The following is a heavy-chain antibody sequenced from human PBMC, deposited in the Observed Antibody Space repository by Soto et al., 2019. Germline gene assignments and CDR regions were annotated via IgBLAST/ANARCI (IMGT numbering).Heavy chain of an antibody. Sequence: PSETLSLTCTVSGGSISSGGYYWSWIRQHPGKGLEWIGYIYYSGSTYYNPSLKSRVTISVDTSKNQFSLKLSSVTAADTAVYYCARDSQVTHGLDYWGQGXLVTVYS. V-gene: IGHV4-31*03. CDR3: ARDSQVTHGLDY. J-gene: IGHJ4*02. CDR1: GGSISSGGYY. CDR2: IYYSGST. D-gene: IGHD2-21*02.